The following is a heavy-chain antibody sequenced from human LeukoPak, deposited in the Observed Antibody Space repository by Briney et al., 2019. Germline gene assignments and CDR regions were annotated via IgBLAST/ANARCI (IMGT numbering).Heavy chain of an antibody. CDR1: GYTFTSYG. D-gene: IGHD2-15*01. J-gene: IGHJ4*02. Sequence: ASVKVSCKASGYTFTSYGISWVRQAPGQGLEWMGWISAYNGNTNYAQKLQGRVTMTTDTPTSTAYMELRSLRSDDTAVYYCARSPLYCGGGSCYYFDYWGQGTLVTVSS. V-gene: IGHV1-18*01. CDR2: ISAYNGNT. CDR3: ARSPLYCGGGSCYYFDY.